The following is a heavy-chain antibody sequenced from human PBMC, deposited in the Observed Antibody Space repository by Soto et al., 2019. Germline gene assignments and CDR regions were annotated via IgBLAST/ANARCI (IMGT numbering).Heavy chain of an antibody. CDR3: ASYQEDFWTGYYYYYYCIDV. J-gene: IGHJ6*02. CDR1: GLPLSGYN. V-gene: IGHV3-21*01. CDR2: MSRSSRYI. D-gene: IGHD3-3*01. Sequence: PGGSLRRSFPASGLPLSGYNMHLVRPEPGKGLEIVSPMSRSSRYIYDADSVRGRSTISRDNAKNSLYLQSNSLRADEKTVYYCASYQEDFWTGYYYYYYCIDVWGQETRVT.